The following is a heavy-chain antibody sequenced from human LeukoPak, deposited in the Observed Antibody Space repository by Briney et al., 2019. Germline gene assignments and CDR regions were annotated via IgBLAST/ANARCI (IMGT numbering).Heavy chain of an antibody. CDR1: GYSVSSNSAA. Sequence: SQTLSLTCAISGYSVSSNSAAWNWIRQSPSRGLEWLGRTYYRSKWYNDYAVSVKSRITINPDTSKNQFSLQLNSVTPEDTAVYYCARGAMVRGVIITDDYYYYYMDVWGKGTTVTVSS. CDR3: ARGAMVRGVIITDDYYYYYMDV. D-gene: IGHD3-10*01. J-gene: IGHJ6*03. V-gene: IGHV6-1*01. CDR2: TYYRSKWYN.